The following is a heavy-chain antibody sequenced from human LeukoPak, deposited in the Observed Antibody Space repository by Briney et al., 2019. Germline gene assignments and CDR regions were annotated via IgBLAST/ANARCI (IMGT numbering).Heavy chain of an antibody. V-gene: IGHV1-69*05. J-gene: IGHJ4*02. CDR3: ARDQWWEGTDY. Sequence: SVKVSCKASGGTFSNYAISWVRQAPGQGLEWMGGIIPIFGTANYAQKFRGRVTMTRDTSISTAYMELSRLRSDDTAVYYCARDQWWEGTDYWGQGTLVTVSS. D-gene: IGHD1-26*01. CDR2: IIPIFGTA. CDR1: GGTFSNYA.